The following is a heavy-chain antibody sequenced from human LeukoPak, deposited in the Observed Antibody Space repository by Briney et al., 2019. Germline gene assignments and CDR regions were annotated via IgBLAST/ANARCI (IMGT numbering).Heavy chain of an antibody. CDR2: INHSGST. V-gene: IGHV4-34*01. D-gene: IGHD1-14*01. J-gene: IGHJ3*02. Sequence: SETLSLTCAVYGGSFSGYYWSWIRQPPGKGLEWIGEINHSGSTNYNPSLKSRVTISVDTSKNQFSLKLSSVTAADTAVYYCARSPLPAYLDAFDIWGQGTMVTVSS. CDR3: ARSPLPAYLDAFDI. CDR1: GGSFSGYY.